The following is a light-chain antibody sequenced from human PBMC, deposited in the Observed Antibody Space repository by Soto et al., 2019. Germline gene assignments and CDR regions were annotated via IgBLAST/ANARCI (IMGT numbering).Light chain of an antibody. J-gene: IGKJ1*01. V-gene: IGKV3-20*01. CDR2: GAS. CDR1: QSVFNNH. Sequence: EIVLTHSPSTLSLSPGSRSSLSCRASQSVFNNHIGWYQQKPGQDPRRLIFGASFRATGIPDRFSGSGSGTDSTLTISSLEPEDFPVYSCQQYGSSPTTFGQGTKVDI. CDR3: QQYGSSPTT.